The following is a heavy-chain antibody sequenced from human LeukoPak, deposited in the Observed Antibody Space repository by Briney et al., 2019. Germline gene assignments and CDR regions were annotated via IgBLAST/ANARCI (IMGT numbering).Heavy chain of an antibody. CDR3: ARGIAAAGGFDP. V-gene: IGHV3-21*01. D-gene: IGHD6-13*01. CDR2: ISSSSSSYI. J-gene: IGHJ5*02. CDR1: GFTFSSYS. Sequence: PGGSLRLSCAASGFTFSSYSMNWVRQAPGKGLEWVSSISSSSSSYIYYADSVKGRFTISRDNAKNSLYLRMNSLRAEDTAVYYCARGIAAAGGFDPWGQGTLVTVSS.